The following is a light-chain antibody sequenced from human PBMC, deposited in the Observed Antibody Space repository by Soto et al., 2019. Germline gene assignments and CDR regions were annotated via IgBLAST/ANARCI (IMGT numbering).Light chain of an antibody. J-gene: IGLJ3*02. CDR2: DVR. CDR1: SSDVGGYNY. V-gene: IGLV2-14*01. CDR3: SSYTGNTPLV. Sequence: QSALTQPASVSGSPGQSITISCIGTSSDVGGYNYVSWYQEHPGKAPKLIIFDVRDRPSGVSDRWSGSKSGNTGCLTISGLQVEDEAHYYCSSYTGNTPLVFGGGTKLTVL.